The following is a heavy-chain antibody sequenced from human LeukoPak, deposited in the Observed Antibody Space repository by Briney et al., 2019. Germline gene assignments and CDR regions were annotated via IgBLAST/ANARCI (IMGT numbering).Heavy chain of an antibody. CDR1: GGPISSGDYY. D-gene: IGHD3-22*01. Sequence: SETLSLTCTVSGGPISSGDYYWSWIRQPPGKGLEWIGYIYYSGSTYYNPSLKSRVTISVDTSKNQFSLKLSSVTAADTAVYYCAREGYDSSGSTHWGQGTLVTVSS. V-gene: IGHV4-30-4*08. CDR3: AREGYDSSGSTH. CDR2: IYYSGST. J-gene: IGHJ4*02.